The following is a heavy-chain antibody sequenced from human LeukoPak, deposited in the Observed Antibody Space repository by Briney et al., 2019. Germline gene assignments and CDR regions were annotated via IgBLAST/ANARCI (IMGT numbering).Heavy chain of an antibody. D-gene: IGHD3-3*01. CDR3: ATNRRGTAYYDFWSGYYEDWFDP. CDR2: ISYDGSNK. Sequence: GGSLRLSCAASGFTFSIYNMVWVRQAPGKGLEWVAVISYDGSNKYYADSVKGRFTISRDNSKNTLYLQMNSLRAEDTAVYYCATNRRGTAYYDFWSGYYEDWFDPWGQGTLVTVSS. J-gene: IGHJ5*02. V-gene: IGHV3-30-3*01. CDR1: GFTFSIYN.